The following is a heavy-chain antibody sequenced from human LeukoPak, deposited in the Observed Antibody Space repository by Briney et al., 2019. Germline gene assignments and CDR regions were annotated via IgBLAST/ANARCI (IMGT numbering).Heavy chain of an antibody. Sequence: ASVKVSCKASGYAFSSYGISWVRQAPGQGLEWMGWISVNNGNTHYAQKFQGRVTMTTDTSTSTAYMEVRSLRSDDTAVYYCQRITIFGEIIDFDYWGQGSLVTVSS. CDR3: QRITIFGEIIDFDY. CDR1: GYAFSSYG. V-gene: IGHV1-18*01. J-gene: IGHJ4*02. D-gene: IGHD3-3*01. CDR2: ISVNNGNT.